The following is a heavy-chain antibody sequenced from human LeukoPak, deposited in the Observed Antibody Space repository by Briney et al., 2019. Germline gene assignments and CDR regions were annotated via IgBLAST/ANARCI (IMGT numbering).Heavy chain of an antibody. CDR1: GGSMSSYY. Sequence: SETLSLTCSVSGGSMSSYYWSWIRQPPGKGLEWIGYIYYSGSTNYNPSLKSRVTISVDTSKNQFSLKLSSVTAADTAVYYCAREGGGYSRNNWFDPWGQGTLVTVSS. V-gene: IGHV4-59*01. CDR3: AREGGGYSRNNWFDP. J-gene: IGHJ5*02. CDR2: IYYSGST. D-gene: IGHD2-2*03.